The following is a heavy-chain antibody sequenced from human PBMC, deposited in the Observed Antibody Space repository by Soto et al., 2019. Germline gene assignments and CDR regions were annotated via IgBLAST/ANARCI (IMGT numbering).Heavy chain of an antibody. V-gene: IGHV1-69*02. CDR1: GDSFSFYT. CDR2: VNPIVSMS. J-gene: IGHJ4*02. Sequence: QVQLVQSGAEVKKPGSSVKVSCKASGDSFSFYTINWMQQAPRVGLEWMGRVNPIVSMSNYAQKFQGRVTITADKSTNTAYMQLSSLRSEDTAIYYCAASYGSGYRAFDYWGQGALVTVSS. CDR3: AASYGSGYRAFDY. D-gene: IGHD3-10*01.